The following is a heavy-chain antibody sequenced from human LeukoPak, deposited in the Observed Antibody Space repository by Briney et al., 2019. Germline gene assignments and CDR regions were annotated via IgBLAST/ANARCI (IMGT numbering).Heavy chain of an antibody. D-gene: IGHD3-10*01. V-gene: IGHV3-53*01. CDR3: ANGAPGHLYYFDY. J-gene: IGHJ4*02. CDR2: IYSGGST. Sequence: GGSLRLSCAASGFTVSSNYMSWVRQAPGKGLEWVSVIYSGGSTYYADSVKGRFTISRDNSKNTLYLQMNSLRAEDTAVYYCANGAPGHLYYFDYWGQGTLVTVSS. CDR1: GFTVSSNY.